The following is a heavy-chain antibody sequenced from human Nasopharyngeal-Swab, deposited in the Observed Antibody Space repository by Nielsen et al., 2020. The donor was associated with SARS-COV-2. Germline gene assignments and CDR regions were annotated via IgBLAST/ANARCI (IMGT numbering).Heavy chain of an antibody. CDR1: GGSISSGSYY. D-gene: IGHD2-15*01. Sequence: SETLSLTCTVSGGSISSGSYYWSWIRQPAGKGLEWIGRIYTSGSTNYNPSLKSRVTISVDTSKSQFSLKLSSVTAADTAVYYCAGGSRGYYFDYWGQGTLVTVSS. CDR2: IYTSGST. CDR3: AGGSRGYYFDY. V-gene: IGHV4-61*02. J-gene: IGHJ4*02.